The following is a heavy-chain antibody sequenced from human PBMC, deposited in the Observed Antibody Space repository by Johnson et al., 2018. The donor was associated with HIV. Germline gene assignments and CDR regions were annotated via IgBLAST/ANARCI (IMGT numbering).Heavy chain of an antibody. CDR2: ISYDGSNK. CDR1: GFTFSSYA. CDR3: AKSTQASIVRESGPYGAFDI. V-gene: IGHV3-30*04. Sequence: QVQLVESGGGLVQPGGSLRLSCAASGFTFSSYAMHWVRQAPGKGLEWVAVISYDGSNKYYADSVKGRFTISRDNSKNTLYLQMNSLRAEDTALYYCAKSTQASIVRESGPYGAFDIWGQGTMVTVSS. J-gene: IGHJ3*02. D-gene: IGHD3-10*01.